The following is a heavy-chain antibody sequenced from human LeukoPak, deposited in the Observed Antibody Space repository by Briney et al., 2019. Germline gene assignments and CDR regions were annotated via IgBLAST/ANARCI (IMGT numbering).Heavy chain of an antibody. CDR3: AKTTFFGVVIISPDY. CDR1: GFTFSNYW. J-gene: IGHJ4*02. CDR2: INSDGSST. Sequence: GGSLRLSCAASGFTFSNYWRHWVRQAPGKGLVWVSRINSDGSSTTYADSVKGRFTSSRDNAKNTLYLQMNSLRAEDTAVYYCAKTTFFGVVIISPDYWGQGTLVTVSS. V-gene: IGHV3-74*01. D-gene: IGHD3-3*01.